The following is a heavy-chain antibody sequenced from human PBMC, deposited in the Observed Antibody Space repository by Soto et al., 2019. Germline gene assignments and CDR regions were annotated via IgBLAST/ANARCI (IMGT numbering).Heavy chain of an antibody. CDR2: IWYDGNDK. CDR3: ARDRHSSSSGYFEY. CDR1: GFTFSRYG. Sequence: QVQLVESGGGVVQPGRSLRLSCAASGFTFSRYGMHWVRQAPGKGLEWVAVIWYDGNDKYYADFVKGRFTISRDNAKNTVSLQMNSLRAEDTAVYYCARDRHSSSSGYFEYWGQGTQVTVSS. V-gene: IGHV3-33*01. D-gene: IGHD6-6*01. J-gene: IGHJ4*02.